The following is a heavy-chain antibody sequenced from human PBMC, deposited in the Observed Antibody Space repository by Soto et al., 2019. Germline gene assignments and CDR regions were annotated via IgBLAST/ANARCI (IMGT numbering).Heavy chain of an antibody. D-gene: IGHD2-15*01. J-gene: IGHJ6*02. Sequence: QLQLQESGPGLVKPSETLSLTCTVSGGSISSSSYYWGWIRQPPGKGLEWIGRIYYSGSTYYNPSLKSRVTISVDTSKNQFSLKLSSVTAADTAVYYCARHVVVAAIRYYYGMDVWGQGTTVTVSS. CDR3: ARHVVVAAIRYYYGMDV. CDR2: IYYSGST. CDR1: GGSISSSSYY. V-gene: IGHV4-39*01.